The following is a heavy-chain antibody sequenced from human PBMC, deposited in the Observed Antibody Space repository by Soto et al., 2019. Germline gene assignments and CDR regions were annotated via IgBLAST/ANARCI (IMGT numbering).Heavy chain of an antibody. J-gene: IGHJ4*02. CDR2: IYYSGST. V-gene: IGHV4-59*01. CDR3: ARVNNYYDSSGYPDY. Sequence: SETLSLTCTVSGGSISSYYWSWIRQPPGKGLEWIGYIYYSGSTNYNPSRKSRVTISVDTSKNQFSLKLSSVTAADTAVYYCARVNNYYDSSGYPDYWGQGTLVTVSS. D-gene: IGHD3-22*01. CDR1: GGSISSYY.